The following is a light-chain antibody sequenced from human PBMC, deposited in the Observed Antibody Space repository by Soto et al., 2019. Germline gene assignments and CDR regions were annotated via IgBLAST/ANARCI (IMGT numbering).Light chain of an antibody. V-gene: IGLV2-23*02. CDR1: SSGVGSYNL. CDR2: EVS. CDR3: CSYAGSSTLYV. Sequence: QSALTQPASVSGSPGQSITISCTGTSSGVGSYNLVSWYQQHPGKAPKLMIYEVSKRASGVSNRFSGSKSGNTASLTISGLQAEDEADYYCCSYAGSSTLYVFGTGTQLTVL. J-gene: IGLJ1*01.